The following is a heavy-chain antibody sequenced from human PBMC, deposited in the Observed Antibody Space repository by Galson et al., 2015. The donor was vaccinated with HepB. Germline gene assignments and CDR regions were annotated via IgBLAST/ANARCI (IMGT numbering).Heavy chain of an antibody. CDR3: ARNPDYYYGMDV. V-gene: IGHV4-59*01. J-gene: IGHJ6*02. D-gene: IGHD1-14*01. CDR1: GDSITRNY. Sequence: ETLSLTCTVSGDSITRNYWSWIRQTPGKGLEWIGYRSYSGSITYNPALQSRVTISLDTSKNQVSLKLSSVTAADTAVYYCARNPDYYYGMDVWGQGTPVTVSS. CDR2: RSYSGSI.